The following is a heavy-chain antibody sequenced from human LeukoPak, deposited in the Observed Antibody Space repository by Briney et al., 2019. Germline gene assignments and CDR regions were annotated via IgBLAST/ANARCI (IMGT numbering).Heavy chain of an antibody. V-gene: IGHV4-34*01. J-gene: IGHJ5*02. Sequence: SETLSLTCAVYGGSFSGYYWSWIRQPPGKGLEWIGEINHSGSTNYNPSLKSRVTISVDTSKNQFSLKLSSVTAADTAVYYCARHRRVGQWLVRVSNNWFDPWGQGTLVTVSS. CDR2: INHSGST. D-gene: IGHD6-19*01. CDR3: ARHRRVGQWLVRVSNNWFDP. CDR1: GGSFSGYY.